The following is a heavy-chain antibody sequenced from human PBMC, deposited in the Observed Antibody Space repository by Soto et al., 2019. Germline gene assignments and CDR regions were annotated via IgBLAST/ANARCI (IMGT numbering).Heavy chain of an antibody. CDR3: ARREQWLENFDY. V-gene: IGHV1-2*02. CDR1: EYTFTSSY. Sequence: SLKGSCKTSEYTFTSSYIHWIRQAPGQGLEWMGWINPNSGDTNYSQDFQGRVTMTSDTSFTTAYVELTRLRSDDTAVYYCARREQWLENFDYWGQGTLVTVSS. D-gene: IGHD6-19*01. CDR2: INPNSGDT. J-gene: IGHJ4*02.